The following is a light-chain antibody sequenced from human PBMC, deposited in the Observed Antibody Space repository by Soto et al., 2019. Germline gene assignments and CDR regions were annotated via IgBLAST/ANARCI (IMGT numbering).Light chain of an antibody. J-gene: IGLJ2*01. V-gene: IGLV3-21*02. Sequence: SSELTQPPSVSVAPGQTARIACGGYNIGSKSVHWYQRKPGQAPVLVVYDDSDRPSGIPERFSGSKSGNSATLTISWVEAGDEADYYCQVWDGSSDHVVFGGGTQLTVL. CDR1: NIGSKS. CDR3: QVWDGSSDHVV. CDR2: DDS.